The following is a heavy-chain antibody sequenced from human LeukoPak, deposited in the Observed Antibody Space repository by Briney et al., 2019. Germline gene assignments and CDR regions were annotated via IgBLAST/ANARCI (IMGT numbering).Heavy chain of an antibody. CDR3: AKAGGGYYFDY. D-gene: IGHD3-16*01. CDR1: RFTFSNYA. J-gene: IGHJ4*02. Sequence: GGSLRLSCAASRFTFSNYAMSWVRQAPGKGQEWVSAISGSGDSTYYADSVKGRFTISRDSSKNTLYLQMNSLRAEDTAVYYCAKAGGGYYFDYWGQGTLVTVSS. CDR2: ISGSGDST. V-gene: IGHV3-23*01.